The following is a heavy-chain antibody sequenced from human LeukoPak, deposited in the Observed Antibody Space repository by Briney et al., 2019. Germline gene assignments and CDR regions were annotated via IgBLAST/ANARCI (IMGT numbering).Heavy chain of an antibody. Sequence: GGSLRLSCAASGLTFSNAWMSWVRQAPGKGLEWVGRIKSKTDGGTTDYAAPVKGRFTISRDDSKNTLYLQMNSLKTEDTAVYYCTTDYGDYAPNYYGMDVWGQGTTVTVSS. CDR3: TTDYGDYAPNYYGMDV. J-gene: IGHJ6*02. D-gene: IGHD4-17*01. CDR2: IKSKTDGGTT. CDR1: GLTFSNAW. V-gene: IGHV3-15*01.